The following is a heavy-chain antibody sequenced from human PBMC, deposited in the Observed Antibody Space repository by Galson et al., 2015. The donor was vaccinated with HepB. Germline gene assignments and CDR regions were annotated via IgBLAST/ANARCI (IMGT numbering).Heavy chain of an antibody. CDR1: GFTFSSNA. J-gene: IGHJ6*02. CDR2: IWYDGSNK. Sequence: SLRLSCAASGFTFSSNAMHWVRQAPGKGLEWVAVIWYDGSNKYYADSVKGRFTISRDNSKNTLYLQMNSLRDEDTAVYYCARARSSWVRGGMDVWGQGTTVTVSS. D-gene: IGHD6-13*01. V-gene: IGHV3-33*01. CDR3: ARARSSWVRGGMDV.